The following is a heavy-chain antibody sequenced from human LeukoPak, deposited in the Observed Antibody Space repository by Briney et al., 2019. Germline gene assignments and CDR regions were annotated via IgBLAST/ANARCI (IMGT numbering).Heavy chain of an antibody. CDR1: GYTFTSYD. CDR2: VNPNSGGT. Sequence: GASVKVSCKTSGYTFTSYDLNWVRQATGQGLEWMGWVNPNSGGTNYAQKFQGRVTMTRDTSISTAYMELSRLRSDDTAVYYCARVGGSYPDYWGRGTLVTVSS. D-gene: IGHD1-26*01. V-gene: IGHV1-2*02. J-gene: IGHJ4*02. CDR3: ARVGGSYPDY.